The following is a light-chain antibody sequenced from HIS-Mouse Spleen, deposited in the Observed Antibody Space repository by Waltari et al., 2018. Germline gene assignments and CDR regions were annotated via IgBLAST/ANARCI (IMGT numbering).Light chain of an antibody. J-gene: IGKJ4*01. V-gene: IGKV3-11*01. CDR1: QSVSSY. Sequence: EIVLTQSPATLSLSLGERATLSCRASQSVSSYLAWYQQKPGQAPRLLIYDASNSATGVPARFIGSGSATDFTLPISSLVPEDFAVYYCQQRSNWPPLTFGGGTKVEIK. CDR2: DAS. CDR3: QQRSNWPPLT.